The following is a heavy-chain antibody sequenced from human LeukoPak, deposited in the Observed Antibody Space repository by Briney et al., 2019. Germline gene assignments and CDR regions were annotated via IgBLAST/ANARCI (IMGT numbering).Heavy chain of an antibody. CDR3: AGLVGRYSSGLYYYYFDY. CDR2: IYYSGST. J-gene: IGHJ4*02. V-gene: IGHV4-31*03. CDR1: GGSISSGGYY. Sequence: SETLSLTCTVSGGSISSGGYYWSWIRQHPGKGLEWIGYIYYSGSTYYNPSLKSRVTISVDTSKNQFSLKLSSVTAADTAVYYCAGLVGRYSSGLYYYYFDYWGQGNLVTVSS. D-gene: IGHD3-22*01.